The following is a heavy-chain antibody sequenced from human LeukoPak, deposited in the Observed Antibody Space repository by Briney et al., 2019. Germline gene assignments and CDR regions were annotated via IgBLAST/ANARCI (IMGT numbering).Heavy chain of an antibody. Sequence: PSETLSLTCTVSGGSISSYYWSWIRQPAGKGLEWIGRIYTSGSTNYNPSLKSRVTISADKSKNQFFLKLSSVTAEDTAVYYCAQVTVGGHFDFWGQGILVTVSS. D-gene: IGHD6-19*01. CDR3: AQVTVGGHFDF. CDR2: IYTSGST. CDR1: GGSISSYY. J-gene: IGHJ4*02. V-gene: IGHV4-4*07.